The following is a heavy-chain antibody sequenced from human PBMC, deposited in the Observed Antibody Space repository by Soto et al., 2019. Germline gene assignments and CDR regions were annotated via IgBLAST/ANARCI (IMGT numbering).Heavy chain of an antibody. J-gene: IGHJ6*02. Sequence: SETLTLACAVYGGAFGGSYRSWVRQPPGKGLEWIGEINHSGSTNYNPSLKSRVTISVDTSKNQFSLKLSSVTAADTAVYYCARGDEYVWGSNPLAVWGQGTTVIVSS. CDR1: GGAFGGSY. CDR3: ARGDEYVWGSNPLAV. D-gene: IGHD3-16*01. V-gene: IGHV4-34*09. CDR2: INHSGST.